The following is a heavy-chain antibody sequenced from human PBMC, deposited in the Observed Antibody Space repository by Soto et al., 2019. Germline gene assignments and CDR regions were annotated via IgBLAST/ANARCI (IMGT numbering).Heavy chain of an antibody. CDR2: INAGNGNT. Sequence: ASVKVSCKASGYTFTSYAMHWVRQAPGQRLEWMGWINAGNGNTKYSQRFQGRVTITRDTSASTAYMELSSLRSEDTAVYYCARNLYYYDSRGYTAHYYYYYGMDVWGQGTTVTVSS. J-gene: IGHJ6*02. CDR1: GYTFTSYA. D-gene: IGHD3-22*01. V-gene: IGHV1-3*01. CDR3: ARNLYYYDSRGYTAHYYYYYGMDV.